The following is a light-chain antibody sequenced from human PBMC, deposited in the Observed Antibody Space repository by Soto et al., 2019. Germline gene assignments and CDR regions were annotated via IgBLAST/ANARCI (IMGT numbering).Light chain of an antibody. CDR2: SNT. CDR1: SSNIGSHT. CDR3: AAWDDSLNGVV. Sequence: QTVVTQPPSASGTPGQTIAISCSGGSSNIGSHTVNWYQQLPGTAPRLLIYSNTQRPSGVPDRFSGSKSGTSASLAISGLQSEYEGDYYCAAWDDSLNGVVFGGGTKLTVL. V-gene: IGLV1-44*01. J-gene: IGLJ2*01.